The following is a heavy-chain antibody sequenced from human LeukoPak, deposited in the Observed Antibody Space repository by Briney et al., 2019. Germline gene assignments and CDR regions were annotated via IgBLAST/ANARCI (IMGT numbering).Heavy chain of an antibody. CDR3: ARVLTATMHS. D-gene: IGHD1-7*01. J-gene: IGHJ4*02. CDR2: IYHSGST. CDR1: GGSISSGSYY. Sequence: SQTLSLTCTVSGGSISSGSYYWSWIRQPPGKGLEWIGYIYHSGSTYYNLSLKNRITISIDTSKNQFSLQLTSVTAADTAVYYCARVLTATMHSWGQGTLVTVSS. V-gene: IGHV4-30-2*01.